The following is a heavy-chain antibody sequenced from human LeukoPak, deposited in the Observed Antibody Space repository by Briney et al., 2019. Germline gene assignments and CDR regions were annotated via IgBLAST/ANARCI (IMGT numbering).Heavy chain of an antibody. J-gene: IGHJ5*02. V-gene: IGHV4-61*02. CDR3: ARSSSLNWFDP. D-gene: IGHD6-19*01. CDR2: IYTSGST. CDR1: GGSISSSSYY. Sequence: PSETLSLTCTVSGGSISSSSYYWSWIRQPAGKGLEWIGRIYTSGSTNYNPSLKSRVTISVDTSKNQFSLKLSSVTAADTAVYYCARSSSLNWFDPWGQGTLVTVSS.